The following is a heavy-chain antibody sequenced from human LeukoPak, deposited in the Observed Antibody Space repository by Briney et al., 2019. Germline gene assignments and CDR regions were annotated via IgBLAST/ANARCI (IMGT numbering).Heavy chain of an antibody. V-gene: IGHV4-59*01. D-gene: IGHD5-18*01. J-gene: IGHJ4*02. Sequence: PSETLSLTCAVYGGSFSGYYWSWIRQPPGKGLEWIGYIYYSGSTNYNPSLKSRVTISVDTSKNQFSLKLSSVTAADTAVYYCARGTKVTHFDYWGQGTLVTVSS. CDR3: ARGTKVTHFDY. CDR2: IYYSGST. CDR1: GGSFSGYY.